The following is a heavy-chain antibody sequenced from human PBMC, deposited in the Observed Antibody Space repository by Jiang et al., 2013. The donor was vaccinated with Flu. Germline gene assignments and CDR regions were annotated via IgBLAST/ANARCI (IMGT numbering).Heavy chain of an antibody. J-gene: IGHJ4*02. V-gene: IGHV3-23*04. D-gene: IGHD3-22*01. Sequence: QLVESGGGLVQTGGSLRLSCAASGFTFTTYWMTWVRQAPGKGLEWVSAISGSGGSTYYADSVKGRFTISRDNSKNTLYLQMNSLRAEDTAVYYCAKGASMIVVVMGEDYWGQGTLVTVSS. CDR3: AKGASMIVVVMGEDY. CDR2: ISGSGGST. CDR1: GFTFTTYW.